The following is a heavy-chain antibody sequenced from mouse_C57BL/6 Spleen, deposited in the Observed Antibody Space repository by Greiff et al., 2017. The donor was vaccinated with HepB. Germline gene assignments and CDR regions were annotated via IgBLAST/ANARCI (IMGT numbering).Heavy chain of an antibody. D-gene: IGHD3-1*01. CDR2: ISDGGSYT. CDR3: ARDQGYPYYFDY. CDR1: GFTFSSYA. V-gene: IGHV5-4*01. Sequence: EVKVVESGGGLVKPGGSLKLSCAASGFTFSSYAMSWVRQTPEKRLEWVATISDGGSYTYYPDNVKGRFTISRDNAKNNLYLQMRHLKSEDTAMYYCARDQGYPYYFDYWGQGTTLTVSS. J-gene: IGHJ2*01.